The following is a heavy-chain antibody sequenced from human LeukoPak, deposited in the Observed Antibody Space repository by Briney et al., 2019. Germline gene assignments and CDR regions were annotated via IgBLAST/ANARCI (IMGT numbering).Heavy chain of an antibody. J-gene: IGHJ3*02. CDR3: AKDALGSGSYYGYDDAFDI. CDR2: ISGSGGST. CDR1: GFTFSSYA. V-gene: IGHV3-23*01. Sequence: GGSLSLSCAASGFTFSSYAMSWVRQAPGKGLEWVSAISGSGGSTYYADSVKGRFTISRDNSKNTLYLQMNSLRAEDTAVYYCAKDALGSGSYYGYDDAFDIWGQGTMVTVSS. D-gene: IGHD3-10*01.